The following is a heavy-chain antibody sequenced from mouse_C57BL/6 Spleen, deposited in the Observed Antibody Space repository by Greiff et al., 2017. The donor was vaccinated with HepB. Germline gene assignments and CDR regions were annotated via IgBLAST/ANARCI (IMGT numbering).Heavy chain of an antibody. J-gene: IGHJ4*01. CDR3: ARRDDGYSYAMDY. Sequence: VQLQQPGAELVRPGTSVKLSCKASGYTFTSYWMHWVKQRPGQGLEWIGVIDPSDSYTNYNQKFKGKATLTVDTSSSTAYMQLSSLTSEDSAVYYCARRDDGYSYAMDYWGQGTSVTVSS. CDR2: IDPSDSYT. CDR1: GYTFTSYW. D-gene: IGHD2-3*01. V-gene: IGHV1-59*01.